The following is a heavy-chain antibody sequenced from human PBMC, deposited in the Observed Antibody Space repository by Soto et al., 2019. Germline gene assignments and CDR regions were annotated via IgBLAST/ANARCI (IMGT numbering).Heavy chain of an antibody. CDR3: ARESEDLTSNLDY. Sequence: GGSLRLSCAASGFTFTRYSMNWVRQAPGKGLEWVSSISSTTNYIYYGDSMKGRFTISRDNAKNSLYLEMNSLRAEDTAVYYCARESEDLTSNLDYWGQGTLVTVSS. J-gene: IGHJ4*02. CDR2: ISSTTNYI. V-gene: IGHV3-21*06. CDR1: GFTFTRYS.